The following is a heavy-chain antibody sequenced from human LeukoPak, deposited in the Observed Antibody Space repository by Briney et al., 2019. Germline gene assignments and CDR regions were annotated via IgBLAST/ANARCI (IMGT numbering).Heavy chain of an antibody. CDR1: GYTLTELS. V-gene: IGHV1-24*01. Sequence: ASVKVSCKVSGYTLTELSMHWVRQAPGKGLEWMGGFDPEDGETIYAQKFQGRVTMTEDTSTDTAYMELSSLRSEDTAVYYCATDHCSGGSCYSIHAFDYWGQGTLVTVSS. D-gene: IGHD2-15*01. J-gene: IGHJ4*02. CDR3: ATDHCSGGSCYSIHAFDY. CDR2: FDPEDGET.